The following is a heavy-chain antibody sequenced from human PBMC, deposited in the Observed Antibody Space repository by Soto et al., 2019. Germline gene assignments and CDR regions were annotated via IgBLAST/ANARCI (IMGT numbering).Heavy chain of an antibody. J-gene: IGHJ3*02. CDR1: GYTFTDYF. Sequence: QVQLVQSGAEVKKPGASVKVSCKASGYTFTDYFIHWVRQAPGQGLEWMGWINPNSGGTNSAKKFQGWVTMTRDPSVSTAYMELSRLRSDDTAVYYCARSSPVGHIVVVTARGAFDIWGQGTMVTVSS. V-gene: IGHV1-2*04. CDR2: INPNSGGT. CDR3: ARSSPVGHIVVVTARGAFDI. D-gene: IGHD2-21*02.